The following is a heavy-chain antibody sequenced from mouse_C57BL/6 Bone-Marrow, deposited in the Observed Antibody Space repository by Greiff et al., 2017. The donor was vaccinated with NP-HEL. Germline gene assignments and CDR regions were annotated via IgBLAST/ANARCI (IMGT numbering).Heavy chain of an antibody. Sequence: VQLKESGAELVRPGASVKLSCTASGFNIKDDYMHWVKQRPEQGLEWIGWIDPENGDTEYASKFQGKATITADTSSNTAYLQLSSLTYEDTADYYCTTGVGDYWGQGTTLTVSA. CDR1: GFNIKDDY. CDR3: TTGVGDY. D-gene: IGHD1-1*01. CDR2: IDPENGDT. J-gene: IGHJ2*01. V-gene: IGHV14-4*01.